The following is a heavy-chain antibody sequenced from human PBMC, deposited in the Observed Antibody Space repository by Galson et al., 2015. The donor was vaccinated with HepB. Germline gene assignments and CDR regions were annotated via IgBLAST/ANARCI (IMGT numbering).Heavy chain of an antibody. J-gene: IGHJ2*01. CDR3: ARTLGYGDTYWYFDL. CDR2: TSSDGSNK. D-gene: IGHD4-17*01. CDR1: GFTFSRFA. Sequence: SLRLSCAASGFTFSRFAIHWVRQAPGKGLEWVAVTSSDGSNKYYADSVKGRFSVSRDNSKNTLYLQMNSLRAEDTAVYYCARTLGYGDTYWYFDLWGRGTLVTVSS. V-gene: IGHV3-30*04.